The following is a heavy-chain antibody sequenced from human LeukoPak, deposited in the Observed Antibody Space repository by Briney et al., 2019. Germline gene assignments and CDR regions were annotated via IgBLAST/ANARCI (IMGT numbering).Heavy chain of an antibody. J-gene: IGHJ4*02. CDR1: GYRFTSYW. CDR2: IYPGDSDT. V-gene: IGHV5-51*01. Sequence: GESLKISCKGSGYRFTSYWIGWVRQMPGKGLEWMGIIYPGDSDTRYSPSFQGQVTISADKSISTAYLQWSSLKASDTAMYYCARSRVWWELLQGFDYWGQGTLVTVSS. D-gene: IGHD1-26*01. CDR3: ARSRVWWELLQGFDY.